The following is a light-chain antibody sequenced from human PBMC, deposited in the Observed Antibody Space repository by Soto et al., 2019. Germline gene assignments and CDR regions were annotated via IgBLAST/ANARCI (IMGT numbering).Light chain of an antibody. CDR1: QSVSSSY. V-gene: IGKV3-20*01. CDR3: QHYGSSPIT. J-gene: IGKJ5*01. Sequence: EIVLTQSPGTLSLSPGERATLSCRASQSVSSSYLAWYQQKPGQAPRLLIYGASSRATGIPDRFSGSGSGKPFHLNISTLETEDLAVYSCQHYGSSPITFGQGTRREIK. CDR2: GAS.